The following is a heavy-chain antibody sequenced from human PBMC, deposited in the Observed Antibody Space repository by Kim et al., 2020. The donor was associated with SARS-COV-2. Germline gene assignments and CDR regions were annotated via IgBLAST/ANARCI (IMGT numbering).Heavy chain of an antibody. D-gene: IGHD2-21*02. CDR2: IYYSGST. Sequence: SETLSLTCTVSGGSISSSSYYWGWIRQPPGKGLEWIGSIYYSGSTYYNPSLKSRVTISVDTSKNQFSLKLSSVTAADTAVYYCARLRGNSSLRYYYDYGMDVWGQGTTVTVSS. J-gene: IGHJ6*02. V-gene: IGHV4-39*01. CDR1: GGSISSSSYY. CDR3: ARLRGNSSLRYYYDYGMDV.